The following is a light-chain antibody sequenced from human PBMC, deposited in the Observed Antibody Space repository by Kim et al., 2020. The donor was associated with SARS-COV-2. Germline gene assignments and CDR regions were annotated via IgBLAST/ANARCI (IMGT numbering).Light chain of an antibody. CDR2: WAS. CDR1: QSILYRSNIKNY. V-gene: IGKV4-1*01. Sequence: ATINCRSSQSILYRSNIKNYLAWYQQKPGQPPKLLIYWASTRESGVPERFSGSGSGTDFTLTISSLQAEDVAVYYCQQYYRSPPTFGGGTKVDIK. J-gene: IGKJ4*01. CDR3: QQYYRSPPT.